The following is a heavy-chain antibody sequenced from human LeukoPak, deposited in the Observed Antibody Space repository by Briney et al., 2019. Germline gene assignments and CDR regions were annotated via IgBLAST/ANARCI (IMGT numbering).Heavy chain of an antibody. J-gene: IGHJ4*02. Sequence: GGSLRLSCAASGFTLSDYPTTWVRQAPGKGLQWVSLFDRGSLDTYYADSVRGRFTVSRDNSNNTVFLQMNSLRGEDTAVYYCARRYYYNSRGNYGLDYWGQGTLVTVSS. CDR3: ARRYYYNSRGNYGLDY. D-gene: IGHD3-10*01. V-gene: IGHV3-23*01. CDR2: FDRGSLDT. CDR1: GFTLSDYP.